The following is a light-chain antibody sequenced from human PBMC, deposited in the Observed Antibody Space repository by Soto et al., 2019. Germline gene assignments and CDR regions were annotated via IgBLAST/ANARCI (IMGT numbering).Light chain of an antibody. J-gene: IGKJ1*01. CDR2: GAS. Sequence: EIVMTQSPATLSVSPGERATLSCRASQSVSSNLAWYRQKPGQAPRLLIYGASTRATGIPARFSGSGSGTEFTLTISSLQSEDFAFYYCQQYNNWPWTFGQRTKVEVK. V-gene: IGKV3-15*01. CDR1: QSVSSN. CDR3: QQYNNWPWT.